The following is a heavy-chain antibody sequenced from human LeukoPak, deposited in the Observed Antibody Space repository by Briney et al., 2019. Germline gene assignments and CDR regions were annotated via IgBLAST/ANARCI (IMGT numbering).Heavy chain of an antibody. CDR3: VRGKNGYNP. CDR1: GGSISDYY. D-gene: IGHD5-24*01. Sequence: SETLSLTCSVSGGSISDYYWSWIRQPPGKGLEWIGYMHHNGEIEYNPSLKSRVTISMDTAKNQLSLKVRSVIAADTATYYCVRGKNGYNPWGQGTLVTVSS. CDR2: MHHNGEI. V-gene: IGHV4-59*01. J-gene: IGHJ5*02.